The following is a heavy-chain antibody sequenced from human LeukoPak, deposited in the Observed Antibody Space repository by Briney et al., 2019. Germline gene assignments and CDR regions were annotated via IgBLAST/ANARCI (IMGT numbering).Heavy chain of an antibody. CDR2: INTNNGNP. CDR1: GYTFTSYA. V-gene: IGHV7-4-1*02. CDR3: ARGGEGSSSLRSYYYYYMDV. J-gene: IGHJ6*03. D-gene: IGHD6-6*01. Sequence: GASVKVSCKASGYTFTSYAMNWVRQAPGQGLEWMGWINTNNGNPTYAQGFTGRFVFSLDTSVSTAYLQISSLKAEDTAVYYCARGGEGSSSLRSYYYYYMDVWSKGTTVTVSS.